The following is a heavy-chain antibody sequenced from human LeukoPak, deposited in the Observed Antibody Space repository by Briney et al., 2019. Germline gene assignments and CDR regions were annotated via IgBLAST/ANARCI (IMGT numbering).Heavy chain of an antibody. CDR1: GGSISSYY. D-gene: IGHD3-16*01. CDR2: IYYSGST. CDR3: ARDGGYYFDY. V-gene: IGHV4-59*01. Sequence: SSETLSLTCTVSGGSISSYYWSWIRQSPGKGLEWIGYIYYSGSTNYNPSLKSRVTISVDTSKNQFSLRPTSVTAADTAVYYCARDGGYYFDYWGQGTLVTVSS. J-gene: IGHJ4*02.